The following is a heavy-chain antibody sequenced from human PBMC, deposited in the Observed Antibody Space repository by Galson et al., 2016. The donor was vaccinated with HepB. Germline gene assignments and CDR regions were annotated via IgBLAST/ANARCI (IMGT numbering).Heavy chain of an antibody. D-gene: IGHD3-9*01. Sequence: ETLSLTCSVSGGSINGGNYYWGCIRQSPERGLEWIGNIFRSGSTYYNPSFESRLTISVDTSKNKFSVKLRSATAAETAIYFCVRRAACRTSTCYEGAFYVWGQGTMVTVSS. V-gene: IGHV4-39*01. CDR1: GGSINGGNYY. J-gene: IGHJ3*01. CDR2: IFRSGST. CDR3: VRRAACRTSTCYEGAFYV.